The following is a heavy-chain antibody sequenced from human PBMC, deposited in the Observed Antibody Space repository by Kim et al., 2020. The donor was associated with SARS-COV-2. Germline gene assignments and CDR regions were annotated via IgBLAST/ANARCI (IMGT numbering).Heavy chain of an antibody. V-gene: IGHV1-69*13. Sequence: SVKVSCKASGGTFSSYAISWVRQAPGQGLEWMGGIIPIFGTANYAQKFQGRVTITADESTSTAYRELSSLRSEDTAVYYCASGAAAGTPRYYYYGMDVWGQGTTVTVSS. D-gene: IGHD6-13*01. J-gene: IGHJ6*02. CDR2: IIPIFGTA. CDR3: ASGAAAGTPRYYYYGMDV. CDR1: GGTFSSYA.